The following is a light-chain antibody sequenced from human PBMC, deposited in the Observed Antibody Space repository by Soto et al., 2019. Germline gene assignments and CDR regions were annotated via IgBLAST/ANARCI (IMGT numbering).Light chain of an antibody. CDR3: RHYNSYPWT. J-gene: IGKJ1*01. CDR2: KAS. CDR1: QSISGW. Sequence: DIQMTPSPSTLSASVGDRVSITCRASQSISGWVAWYQQKPGKAPKLLIYKASRLESGVPSRFSGSGAGTEFILTISSLQPDDFATYYCRHYNSYPWTFGQGTKVDIK. V-gene: IGKV1-5*03.